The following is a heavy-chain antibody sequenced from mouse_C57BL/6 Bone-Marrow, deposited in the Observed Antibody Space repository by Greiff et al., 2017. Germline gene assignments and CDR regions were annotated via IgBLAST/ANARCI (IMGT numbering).Heavy chain of an antibody. J-gene: IGHJ2*01. V-gene: IGHV1-55*01. Sequence: QVQLQQPGAELVKPGASVKMSCKASGYTFTSYWITWVKQRPGQGLEWIGDIYPTSGRTNYKEKFKSKAILTVDTSSNTAYMQLSSLTSEDSAVFYCARSGTMGRSFDYWGQGTTLTVSS. CDR3: ARSGTMGRSFDY. D-gene: IGHD4-1*01. CDR1: GYTFTSYW. CDR2: IYPTSGRT.